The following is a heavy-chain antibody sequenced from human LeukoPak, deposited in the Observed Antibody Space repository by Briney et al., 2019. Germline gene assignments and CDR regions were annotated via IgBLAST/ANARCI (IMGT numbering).Heavy chain of an antibody. Sequence: ASVKVSCKASGYTFTSYDINWVRQATGQGLEWMGWMNPNSGNTGYAQKFQGRVTMTRNTSISTAYMELSSLRSDDTAVYYCARPSVLLWFGESWGFDYWGQGTLVTVSS. CDR3: ARPSVLLWFGESWGFDY. J-gene: IGHJ4*02. D-gene: IGHD3-10*01. CDR2: MNPNSGNT. V-gene: IGHV1-8*01. CDR1: GYTFTSYD.